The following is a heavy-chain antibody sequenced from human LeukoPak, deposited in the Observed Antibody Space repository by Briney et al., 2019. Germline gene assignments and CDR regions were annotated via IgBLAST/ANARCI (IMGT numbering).Heavy chain of an antibody. CDR3: ARRGMRKGIVVVITATAYDY. CDR2: INHSGST. V-gene: IGHV4-34*01. D-gene: IGHD3-22*01. J-gene: IGHJ4*02. CDR1: GGSFSGYY. Sequence: SETLSLTCAVYGGSFSGYYWSWIRQPPGKGLEWIGEINHSGSTNYHPSLKSRVTISVDTSKNQFSLKLSSVTAADTAVYYCARRGMRKGIVVVITATAYDYWGQGTLVTVSS.